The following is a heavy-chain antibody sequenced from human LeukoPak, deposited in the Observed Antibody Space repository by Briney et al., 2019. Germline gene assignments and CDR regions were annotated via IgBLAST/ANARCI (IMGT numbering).Heavy chain of an antibody. J-gene: IGHJ5*02. CDR1: GGSISTSSYY. Sequence: SETLSLTCTVSGGSISTSSYYWGWIRQPPGKGLEGIGSIYYSGSTYYNPSLKSRVTISVDTSRKQFSLKLSSVTAADTAVYYCARGYCSSTTCSPGDNWFDPWGQGTLVTVSS. CDR2: IYYSGST. CDR3: ARGYCSSTTCSPGDNWFDP. D-gene: IGHD2-2*01. V-gene: IGHV4-39*01.